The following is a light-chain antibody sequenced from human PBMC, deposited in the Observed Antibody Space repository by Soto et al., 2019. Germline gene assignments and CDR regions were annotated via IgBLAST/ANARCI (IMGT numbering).Light chain of an antibody. V-gene: IGLV2-14*03. J-gene: IGLJ1*01. Sequence: QSALTQPASVSGSPGQSITISCTGTSSDVGGHNYVSWYQQHPGKAPKLMIYDVSHRPSGISNRFSGSKSGNTASLTISGLQAEDEADYYCSSYTASISYVFGSGTKVTVL. CDR2: DVS. CDR3: SSYTASISYV. CDR1: SSDVGGHNY.